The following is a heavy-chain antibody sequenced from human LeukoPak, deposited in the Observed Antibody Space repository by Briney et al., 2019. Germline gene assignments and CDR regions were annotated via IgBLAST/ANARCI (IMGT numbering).Heavy chain of an antibody. Sequence: GGSQRLSCEGSGFSFSSYWMTWVRQSPGKGPEWVANIKQDESERYTVDSVKGRFTISRDNAKNSVYLHMNSLRAEDTALYYCARLSAYYYGSFFYYYMDVWGKGTTVTVSS. J-gene: IGHJ6*03. CDR1: GFSFSSYW. D-gene: IGHD3-10*01. CDR3: ARLSAYYYGSFFYYYMDV. CDR2: IKQDESER. V-gene: IGHV3-7*01.